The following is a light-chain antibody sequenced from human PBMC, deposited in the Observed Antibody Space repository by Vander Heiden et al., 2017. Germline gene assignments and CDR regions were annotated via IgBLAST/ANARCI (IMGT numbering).Light chain of an antibody. V-gene: IGKV3-11*01. Sequence: EIVLTQSPATQSVSPGERATLSCRASQSVSSYLAWYQQKPGQAPRLLIYDASNRATGIPARFSGSGSGTDFTLTISSLEPEDFAVYYCQQRSNWPPITFGQGTRLEIK. CDR3: QQRSNWPPIT. J-gene: IGKJ5*01. CDR2: DAS. CDR1: QSVSSY.